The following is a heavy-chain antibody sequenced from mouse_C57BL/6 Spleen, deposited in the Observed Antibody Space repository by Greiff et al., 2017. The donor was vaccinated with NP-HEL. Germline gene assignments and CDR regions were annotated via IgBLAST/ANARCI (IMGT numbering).Heavy chain of an antibody. V-gene: IGHV5-6*01. J-gene: IGHJ1*03. CDR3: ARHTLITTGYFDV. D-gene: IGHD1-1*01. Sequence: EVQLVESGGDLVKPGGSLKLSCAASGFTFSSYGMSWVRQTPDKRLEWVATISSGGSYTYYPDSLKGHFTISRDNSTNTPYLQLSSLTSEDTAMYYCARHTLITTGYFDVWGTGTTVTVSS. CDR1: GFTFSSYG. CDR2: ISSGGSYT.